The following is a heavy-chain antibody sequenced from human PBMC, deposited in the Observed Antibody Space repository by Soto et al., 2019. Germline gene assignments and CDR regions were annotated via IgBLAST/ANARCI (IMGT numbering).Heavy chain of an antibody. CDR3: ARGLNYDFWSGYPSSYYYYGMDV. CDR1: GGSFGGYY. CDR2: INHSGST. D-gene: IGHD3-3*01. Sequence: SETLSLTCAVYGGSFGGYYWSWIRQPPGKGLEWIGEINHSGSTNYNPSLKSRVTISVDTSKNQFSLKLSSVTAADTAVYYCARGLNYDFWSGYPSSYYYYGMDVWGQGTTVTVSS. J-gene: IGHJ6*02. V-gene: IGHV4-34*01.